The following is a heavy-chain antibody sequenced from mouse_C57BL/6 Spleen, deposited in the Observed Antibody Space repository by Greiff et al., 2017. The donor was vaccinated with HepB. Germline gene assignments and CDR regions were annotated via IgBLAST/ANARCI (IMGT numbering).Heavy chain of an antibody. CDR2: INYDGSST. V-gene: IGHV5-16*01. Sequence: EVKLMESEGGLVQPGSSMKLSCTASGFTFSDYYMAWVRQVPEKGLEWVANINYDGSSTYYLDSLKSRFIISRDNAKNILYLQMSSLKSEDTATYYCARAPAAQGFDYWGQGTTLTVSS. J-gene: IGHJ2*01. D-gene: IGHD3-2*02. CDR3: ARAPAAQGFDY. CDR1: GFTFSDYY.